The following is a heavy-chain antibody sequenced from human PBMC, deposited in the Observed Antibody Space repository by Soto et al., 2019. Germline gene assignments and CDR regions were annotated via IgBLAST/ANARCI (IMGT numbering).Heavy chain of an antibody. D-gene: IGHD1-1*01. V-gene: IGHV3-74*01. J-gene: IGHJ4*02. CDR2: ISDDESTT. CDR3: TRGPRVSSTGTGAH. Sequence: GGSRRLSCEFSGFTFSAYWLHSVRPVPGKGLIWVSRISDDESTTTYADSVKGRFTISRDNAKNTLYLQMNSLRADDAGLYCGTRGPRVSSTGTGAHWGQGTLVTVSS. CDR1: GFTFSAYW.